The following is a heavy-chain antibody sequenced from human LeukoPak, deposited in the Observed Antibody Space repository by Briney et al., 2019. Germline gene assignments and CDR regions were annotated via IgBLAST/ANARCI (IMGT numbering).Heavy chain of an antibody. Sequence: PSETLSLTCTVSGGSISSYYWSWIRQPAGKGLEWIGRIYTSGSTNYNPSLKSRVTMSVDTSKNQFSLKLSSVTPADTAVYYCARDYGDYEPGAFDIWGQGTMVTVSS. V-gene: IGHV4-4*07. D-gene: IGHD4-17*01. CDR2: IYTSGST. CDR1: GGSISSYY. J-gene: IGHJ3*02. CDR3: ARDYGDYEPGAFDI.